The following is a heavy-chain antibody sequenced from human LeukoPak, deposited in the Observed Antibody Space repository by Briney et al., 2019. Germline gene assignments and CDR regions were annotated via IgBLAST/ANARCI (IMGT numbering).Heavy chain of an antibody. CDR3: ARGDGYYDFWSGYYSWFDP. D-gene: IGHD3-3*01. CDR1: GYTFTSYD. V-gene: IGHV1-8*01. CDR2: MNPNSGNT. J-gene: IGHJ5*02. Sequence: ASVKVSCKASGYTFTSYDINWLRQATGQGLEWMGWMNPNSGNTGYAQKFQGRVTMTRNTSISTAYMELSSLRSEDTAVYYCARGDGYYDFWSGYYSWFDPWGQGTLVTVSS.